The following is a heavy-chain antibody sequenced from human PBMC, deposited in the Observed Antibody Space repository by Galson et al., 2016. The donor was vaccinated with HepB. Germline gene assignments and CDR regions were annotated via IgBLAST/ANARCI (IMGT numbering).Heavy chain of an antibody. Sequence: LSLTCTVSGGSITTDYWTWIRQPPGKGLEWIGYISYSGTLKYNPSLRSRVTISGDTSKNQFSLKLISVTAADTAVYYCARATISDWHFDLWGRGTLVAVSS. CDR2: ISYSGTL. J-gene: IGHJ2*01. CDR1: GGSITTDY. CDR3: ARATISDWHFDL. V-gene: IGHV4-59*01.